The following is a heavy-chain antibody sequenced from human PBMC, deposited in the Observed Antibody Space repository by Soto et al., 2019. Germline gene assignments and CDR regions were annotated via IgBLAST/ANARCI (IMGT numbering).Heavy chain of an antibody. CDR2: IRNKAYGGTT. CDR1: GFSFADYT. D-gene: IGHD5-12*01. V-gene: IGHV3-49*03. CDR3: TRDGRYSGYPPPAF. J-gene: IGHJ4*02. Sequence: EVQLVESGGGLVQPGRSLRLSCTTSGFSFADYTLSWFRQAPGKGLEWLGFIRNKAYGGTTEYAASVKGRFRISRDDPKSIAYLQMNSLKTEDTAVYYCTRDGRYSGYPPPAFWGQGTLVIVSS.